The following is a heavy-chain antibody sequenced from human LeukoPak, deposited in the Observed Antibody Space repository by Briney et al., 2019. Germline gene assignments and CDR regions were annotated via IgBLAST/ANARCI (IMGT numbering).Heavy chain of an antibody. CDR3: ARVGYTYGTDPGFDY. CDR1: GGSISNYH. J-gene: IGHJ4*02. CDR2: IYYSGST. V-gene: IGHV4-59*01. Sequence: PSETLSLTCTVSGGSISNYHWSWIRQPPGKGLEWIGYIYYSGSTNSNTSLKSRVTISVDTSKNQFFLRLSSVTAADTAVYYCARVGYTYGTDPGFDYWGQGTLVTVSS. D-gene: IGHD5-18*01.